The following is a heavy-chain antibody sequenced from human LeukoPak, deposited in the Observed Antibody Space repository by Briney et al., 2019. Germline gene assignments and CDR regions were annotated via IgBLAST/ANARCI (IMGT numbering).Heavy chain of an antibody. CDR1: GYTLTELS. J-gene: IGHJ3*02. D-gene: IGHD1-14*01. CDR3: AARTRAFDI. Sequence: ASVRVSCTVSGYTLTELSMHWVRQAPGKGLEWMGGFDPEDGETIYTQKFQGRVTMTEDTSTDTAYMELSSLRSEDTAVYYCAARTRAFDIWGQGTMVTVSS. CDR2: FDPEDGET. V-gene: IGHV1-24*01.